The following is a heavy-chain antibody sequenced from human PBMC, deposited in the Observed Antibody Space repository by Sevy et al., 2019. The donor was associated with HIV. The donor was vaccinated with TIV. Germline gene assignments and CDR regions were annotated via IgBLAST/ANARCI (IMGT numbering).Heavy chain of an antibody. J-gene: IGHJ4*02. V-gene: IGHV3-23*01. CDR1: GFTFRNYA. CDR3: AKDLDIVAVAAAIRLSY. Sequence: GGSLRLSCAASGFTFRNYAMSWVRQAPGKGLEWVSALSGTGGSTYYADSVKGRLTISRDNFKNTLYLQMNSLRVEDTAVYYCAKDLDIVAVAAAIRLSYWGQGTLVTVSS. CDR2: LSGTGGST. D-gene: IGHD2-2*01.